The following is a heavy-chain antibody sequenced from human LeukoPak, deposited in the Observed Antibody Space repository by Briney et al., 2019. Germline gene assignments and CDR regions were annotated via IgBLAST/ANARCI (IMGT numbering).Heavy chain of an antibody. CDR3: ARGQTGTTWGGFDY. J-gene: IGHJ4*02. D-gene: IGHD1-1*01. CDR1: GFTFSSYS. V-gene: IGHV3-21*01. Sequence: GGSLRLSCAASGFTFSSYSMNWVRQAPGKGLEWLSSISSSSSYIYYADSVKGRFTISRDNAKNSLYLQMNSLRAEDTAVYYCARGQTGTTWGGFDYWGQGTLVTVSS. CDR2: ISSSSSYI.